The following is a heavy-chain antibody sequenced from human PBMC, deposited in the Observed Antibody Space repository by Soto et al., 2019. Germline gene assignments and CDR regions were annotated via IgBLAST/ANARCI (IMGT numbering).Heavy chain of an antibody. V-gene: IGHV3-23*01. J-gene: IGHJ4*02. D-gene: IGHD4-17*01. CDR1: GFTFSSYA. Sequence: EVQLLESRGGLVQPGGSLRLSCAASGFTFSSYAMSWVRQAPGKGLEWVSAISGSGGSTYYADSVKGRFTISRDNSKNTLYLQMNSLRAEDTAVYYCAKDDDYGDNFDYWGQGTLVTVSS. CDR2: ISGSGGST. CDR3: AKDDDYGDNFDY.